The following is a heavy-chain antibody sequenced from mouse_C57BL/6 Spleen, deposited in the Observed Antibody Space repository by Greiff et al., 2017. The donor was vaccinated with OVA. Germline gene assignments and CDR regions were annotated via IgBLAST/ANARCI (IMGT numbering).Heavy chain of an antibody. D-gene: IGHD1-1*02. CDR2: ISSGGSYT. CDR3: ARHSGGKDYFDY. V-gene: IGHV5-6*01. J-gene: IGHJ2*01. Sequence: EVQLQQSGGDLVKPGGSLKLSCAASGFTFSSYGMSWVRQTPDKRLEWVATISSGGSYTYYPDSVKGRFTISRDNAKNTLYLQMSSLKSEDTAMYYCARHSGGKDYFDYWGQGTTLTVSS. CDR1: GFTFSSYG.